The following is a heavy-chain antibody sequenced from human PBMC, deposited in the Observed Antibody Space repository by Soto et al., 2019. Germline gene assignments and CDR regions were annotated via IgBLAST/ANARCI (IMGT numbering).Heavy chain of an antibody. V-gene: IGHV1-69*01. CDR2: IFPLFGTA. CDR3: ARGGADCSGGSCYDFQH. CDR1: GGTFSSYA. J-gene: IGHJ1*01. Sequence: QVQLVQSGAEVKKPGSSVKVSCKASGGTFSSYAISWVRQAPGQGLEWMGGIFPLFGTANDAQKFQGRVTSNADEYTSTAYMEVSSRRPEDTGVYYCARGGADCSGGSCYDFQHWGQGTLVTVSS. D-gene: IGHD2-15*01.